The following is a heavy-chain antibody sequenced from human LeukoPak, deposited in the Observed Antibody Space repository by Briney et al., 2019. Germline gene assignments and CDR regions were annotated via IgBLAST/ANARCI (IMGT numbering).Heavy chain of an antibody. CDR3: ARESYGDYVFDY. J-gene: IGHJ4*02. D-gene: IGHD4-17*01. Sequence: GGSLGLSCAASGFTFSSYSMNWVRQAPGKGLEWVSSISSSSSYIYYADSVKGRFTISRDNAKNSLYLQMNSLRAEDTAVYYCARESYGDYVFDYWGQGTLVTVSS. CDR1: GFTFSSYS. CDR2: ISSSSSYI. V-gene: IGHV3-21*01.